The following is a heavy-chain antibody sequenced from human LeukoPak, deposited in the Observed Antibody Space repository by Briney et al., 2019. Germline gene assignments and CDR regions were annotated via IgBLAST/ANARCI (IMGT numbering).Heavy chain of an antibody. CDR1: GGSISSYY. CDR3: ARTGNGRTNYYYYMDV. J-gene: IGHJ6*03. CDR2: IYYSGST. Sequence: SETLSLTCTVSGGSISSYYWSWIWQPPGKGLEWIGYIYYSGSTNYNPSLKSRVTISVDTSKNQFSLKLTSVTAADTAVYYCARTGNGRTNYYYYMDVWGKGTTVTISS. V-gene: IGHV4-59*01. D-gene: IGHD1-14*01.